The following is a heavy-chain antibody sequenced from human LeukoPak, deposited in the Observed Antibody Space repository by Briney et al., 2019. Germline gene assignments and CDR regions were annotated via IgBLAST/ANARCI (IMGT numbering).Heavy chain of an antibody. CDR3: ARQVDCSSTSCSNFDY. V-gene: IGHV4-30-2*01. D-gene: IGHD2-2*01. J-gene: IGHJ4*02. Sequence: SETLSLTCTVSGGSISSGGYYWSWIRQPPGKGLEWIGYIYHSGSTYYNPSLKSRVTISVDRSKNQFSLKLSSVTAADTAVYYCARQVDCSSTSCSNFDYWGQGTLVTVSS. CDR2: IYHSGST. CDR1: GGSISSGGYY.